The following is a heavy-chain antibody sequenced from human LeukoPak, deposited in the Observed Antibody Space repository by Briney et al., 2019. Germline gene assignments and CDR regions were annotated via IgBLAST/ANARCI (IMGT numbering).Heavy chain of an antibody. D-gene: IGHD5-12*01. J-gene: IGHJ3*02. Sequence: ASVKVSCKASGYTFTSYDINWVRQATGQGLEWMGWMNPNSGNTGYAQKFQGRVTMTRNTSISTAYMELSSLRSEDTAVYYCASTNVGIVATMRYAFDIWGQGTMVTVSS. CDR2: MNPNSGNT. V-gene: IGHV1-8*01. CDR1: GYTFTSYD. CDR3: ASTNVGIVATMRYAFDI.